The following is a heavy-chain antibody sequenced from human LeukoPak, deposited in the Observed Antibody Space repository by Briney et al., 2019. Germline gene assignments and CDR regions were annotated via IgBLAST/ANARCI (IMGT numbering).Heavy chain of an antibody. V-gene: IGHV3-53*05. J-gene: IGHJ3*02. Sequence: GGSLRLSCAVSGFSVTNNYMSWVRQAPGKGLEWVSVFYVGGATYYADSVKGRFTISRDNSKNTLYLQMNSLRAEDAAVYYCARGVNAFDIWGQGTMVTVSS. CDR3: ARGVNAFDI. D-gene: IGHD3-22*01. CDR1: GFSVTNNY. CDR2: FYVGGAT.